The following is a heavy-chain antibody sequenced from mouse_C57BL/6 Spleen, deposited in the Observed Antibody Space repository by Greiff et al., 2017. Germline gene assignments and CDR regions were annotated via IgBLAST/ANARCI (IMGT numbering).Heavy chain of an antibody. J-gene: IGHJ2*01. CDR2: ISSGGSYT. Sequence: EVHLVESGGDLVKPGGSLKLSCAASGFTFSSYGMSWVRQTPDKRLEWVATISSGGSYTYYPDSVKGRFTISRDNAKNTLYLQMSSLKSEDTAVYYCARREGQRRLDYWGQGTTLTVSS. CDR1: GFTFSSYG. CDR3: ARREGQRRLDY. V-gene: IGHV5-6*01. D-gene: IGHD3-2*02.